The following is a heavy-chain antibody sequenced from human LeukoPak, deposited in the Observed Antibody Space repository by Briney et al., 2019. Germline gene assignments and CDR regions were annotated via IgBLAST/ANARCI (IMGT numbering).Heavy chain of an antibody. J-gene: IGHJ4*01. V-gene: IGHV3-48*01. D-gene: IGHD3-3*01. CDR1: GFTFSSYS. Sequence: GGSLRLSCAASGFTFSSYSMNWVRQAPGKGLEWVSYISSSSSTIYYADSVKGRFTISRDNAKNSLYLLMSSLRAEDTALYYCARDRDDFWSGSPDYWGQEPWSPSPQ. CDR2: ISSSSSTI. CDR3: ARDRDDFWSGSPDY.